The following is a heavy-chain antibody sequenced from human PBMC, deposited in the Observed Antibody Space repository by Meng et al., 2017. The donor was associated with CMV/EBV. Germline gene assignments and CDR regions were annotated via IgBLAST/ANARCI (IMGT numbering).Heavy chain of an antibody. D-gene: IGHD3-22*01. J-gene: IGHJ4*02. CDR1: GGSISSGDYY. V-gene: IGHV4-30-4*08. Sequence: QVHRQESGPGLVKPSQTLSLTCTVSGGSISSGDYYWSWIRQPPGKGLEWIGYIYYSGSTYYNPSLKSRVTISVDTSKNQFSLKLSSVTAADTAVYYCARAAPDYYDSSGPPDYWGQGTLVTVSS. CDR2: IYYSGST. CDR3: ARAAPDYYDSSGPPDY.